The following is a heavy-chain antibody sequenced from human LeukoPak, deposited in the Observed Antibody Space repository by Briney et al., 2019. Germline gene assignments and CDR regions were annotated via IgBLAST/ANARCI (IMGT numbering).Heavy chain of an antibody. CDR1: GYTFTSYG. CDR2: ISAYNGNT. CDR3: TRGVNYYYDSSGYYLDYFDY. D-gene: IGHD3-22*01. Sequence: ASVKVSCKASGYTFTSYGISWVRQAPGQGLEWMGWISAYNGNTNYAQKLQGRVTMTTDTSTSTAYMELRSLRSDDTAVYYCTRGVNYYYDSSGYYLDYFDYWGQGTLVTVSS. V-gene: IGHV1-18*01. J-gene: IGHJ4*02.